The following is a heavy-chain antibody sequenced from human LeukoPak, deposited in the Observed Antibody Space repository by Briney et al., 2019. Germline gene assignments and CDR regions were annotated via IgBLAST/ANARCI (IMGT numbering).Heavy chain of an antibody. Sequence: GGSLRLSCAASGFTFSSYWMHWVRQAPGRGLEWVSSIFSRSESILYADSVKGRFTISRDNAKNLLYMQMDSLRVEDTAVYYCARDFFHSSESRPFDYWGQGILVTVSS. D-gene: IGHD3-22*01. CDR1: GFTFSSYW. J-gene: IGHJ4*02. CDR3: ARDFFHSSESRPFDY. V-gene: IGHV3-21*06. CDR2: IFSRSESI.